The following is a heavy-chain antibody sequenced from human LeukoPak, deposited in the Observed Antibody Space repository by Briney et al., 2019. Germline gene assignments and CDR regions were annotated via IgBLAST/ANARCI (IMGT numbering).Heavy chain of an antibody. CDR2: INHSGST. CDR1: GGSFSGYY. J-gene: IGHJ4*02. Sequence: PAETLSLTCAVYGGSFSGYYWSWIRQPPGKGLEWIGEINHSGSTNYNPSLKSQVTISVDTSKNQFSLKLSSVTAADTAVYYCARSSGWYPNLFDYWGQGTLVTVSS. D-gene: IGHD6-19*01. V-gene: IGHV4-34*01. CDR3: ARSSGWYPNLFDY.